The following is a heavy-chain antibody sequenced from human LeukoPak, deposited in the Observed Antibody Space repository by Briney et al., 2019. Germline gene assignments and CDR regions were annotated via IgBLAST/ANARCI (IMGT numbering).Heavy chain of an antibody. Sequence: ASVKVSCKASGYIFTSYNMHWVRQAPGQGLEWMGIINPSSGSTSYAQKFQDRVKMTRDTSRSTVYMELSSLRFEHTAVYYCARRAGDHYYFDYWGQGALVTVSS. D-gene: IGHD7-27*01. V-gene: IGHV1-46*01. CDR2: INPSSGST. CDR3: ARRAGDHYYFDY. J-gene: IGHJ4*02. CDR1: GYIFTSYN.